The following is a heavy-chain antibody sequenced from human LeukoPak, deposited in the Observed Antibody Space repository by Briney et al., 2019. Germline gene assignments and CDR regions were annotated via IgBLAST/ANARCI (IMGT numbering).Heavy chain of an antibody. D-gene: IGHD2-2*01. CDR1: GYIFTSYW. CDR2: IYPGDSDT. CDR3: ARQAVPVAKYFQH. V-gene: IGHV5-51*01. Sequence: GESLKISCQGSGYIFTSYWIGWVRQMPGKGLEWMGIIYPGDSDTRYSPSFQGQVTISADKSISTAYLQWSSLKASDTAMYYCARQAVPVAKYFQHWGQGTLVTVSS. J-gene: IGHJ1*01.